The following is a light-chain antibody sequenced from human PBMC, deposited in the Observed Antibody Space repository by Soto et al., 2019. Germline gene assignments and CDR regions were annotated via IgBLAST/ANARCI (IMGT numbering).Light chain of an antibody. Sequence: QSALTQPASVSGSPGQSITISCTGSSSDVGGHNYVSWYQQHPGKAPKLMIYEVTKRPSGVSNRFSGSKSGNTASLTISGLQAADESDYYCSSYTFTSTLYVFGNGIKVTGL. J-gene: IGLJ1*01. CDR2: EVT. CDR1: SSDVGGHNY. V-gene: IGLV2-14*01. CDR3: SSYTFTSTLYV.